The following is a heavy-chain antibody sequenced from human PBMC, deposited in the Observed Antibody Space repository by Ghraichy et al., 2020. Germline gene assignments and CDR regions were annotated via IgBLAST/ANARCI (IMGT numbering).Heavy chain of an antibody. V-gene: IGHV3-7*01. CDR1: GFTFSNYW. Sequence: GEYLNISCAASGFTFSNYWMSWVRQAPGKGPEWVGNIKKDGSEKYYVDSVKGRFTISRDNAKSSLFLQMNSLRAEDTAVYYCARVEYYGSGSYYFPYYYGMDVWGQGTTVTVSS. J-gene: IGHJ6*02. D-gene: IGHD3-10*01. CDR3: ARVEYYGSGSYYFPYYYGMDV. CDR2: IKKDGSEK.